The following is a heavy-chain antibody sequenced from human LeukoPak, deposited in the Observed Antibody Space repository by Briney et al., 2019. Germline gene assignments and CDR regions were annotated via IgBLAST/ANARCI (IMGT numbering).Heavy chain of an antibody. CDR2: IRYSASDT. Sequence: GGSLRLSCAASGFTFSHYGMHWVRQAPGKGLEWVAFIRYSASDTYYADSVKGRFTISRDNSKNTLYLQMNSLRAEDTAVYYCAKGQDYYGSGSYDYWGQGTLVTVSS. D-gene: IGHD3-10*01. CDR1: GFTFSHYG. V-gene: IGHV3-30*02. J-gene: IGHJ4*02. CDR3: AKGQDYYGSGSYDY.